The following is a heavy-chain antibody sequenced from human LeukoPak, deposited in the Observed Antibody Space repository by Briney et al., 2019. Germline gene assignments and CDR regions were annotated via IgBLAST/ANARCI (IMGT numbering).Heavy chain of an antibody. CDR1: GGSISSYY. Sequence: SETLSLTCTVSGGSISSYYWSWIRQPPGKGLEWIGYIYYRGSTNYNPSLKSRVTISVDTSKNHFSLKLTSVTAADTAVYYCAREGRYCSSTSCPHMDVWGKGTTVTVSS. D-gene: IGHD2-2*01. J-gene: IGHJ6*04. V-gene: IGHV4-59*12. CDR3: AREGRYCSSTSCPHMDV. CDR2: IYYRGST.